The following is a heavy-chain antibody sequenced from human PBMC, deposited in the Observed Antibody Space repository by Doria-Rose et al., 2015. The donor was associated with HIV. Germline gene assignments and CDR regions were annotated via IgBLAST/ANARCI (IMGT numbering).Heavy chain of an antibody. CDR3: ARTANWNDGRVDS. CDR2: TYIRGST. CDR1: GGSIGSGSYH. Sequence: GPGVVKPSQTLSLTCTVSGGSIGSGSYHWSWIRQPAGKGLEWIGRTYIRGSTDYNPSLQSRVTISVDTSKNQFSLEVNSVTAADTAVYYCARTANWNDGRVDSWGQGTSVIVSS. J-gene: IGHJ4*02. D-gene: IGHD1-20*01. V-gene: IGHV4-61*02.